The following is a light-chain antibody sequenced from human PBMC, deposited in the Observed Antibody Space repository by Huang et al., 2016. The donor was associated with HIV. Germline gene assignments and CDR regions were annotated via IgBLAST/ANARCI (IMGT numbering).Light chain of an antibody. CDR3: QQYNNWPVT. CDR2: CAS. J-gene: IGKJ4*01. Sequence: EKVMAQSPGTLSVSPGERATLSCRASDSVSTNVACYQQRPGQAPRLLSHCASTRATGIPARFSGSGSGTEFALTISSMQSEDFAVYYCQQYNNWPVTFGGGTKVEIK. CDR1: DSVSTN. V-gene: IGKV3-15*01.